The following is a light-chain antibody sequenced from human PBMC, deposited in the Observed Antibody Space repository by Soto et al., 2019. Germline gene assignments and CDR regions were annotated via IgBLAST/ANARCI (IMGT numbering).Light chain of an antibody. J-gene: IGLJ1*01. V-gene: IGLV2-14*01. Sequence: QSALTQPASVSGSPGQSITISCTGTSNDVGAHNFVSWYQQHPGKAPEVMIYEVSNRPSGVSNRFPGSKSGNTASLTISGLQPEDEADYYCNSYTNSAARVFGTGTKVTVL. CDR3: NSYTNSAARV. CDR1: SNDVGAHNF. CDR2: EVS.